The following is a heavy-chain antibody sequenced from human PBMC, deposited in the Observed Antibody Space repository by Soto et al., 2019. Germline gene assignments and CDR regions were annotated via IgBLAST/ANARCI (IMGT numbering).Heavy chain of an antibody. V-gene: IGHV1-69*13. CDR1: GGTFSSYA. Sequence: GASVKVSCKASGGTFSSYAISWVRQAPGQGLEWMGGIIPIFGTANYAQKFQGRVTITADESTSTAYMELSSLRSEDTAVYYCAREIKYRYNWNYEYYYYYGMDVWGQGTTVTVSS. CDR2: IIPIFGTA. D-gene: IGHD1-7*01. J-gene: IGHJ6*02. CDR3: AREIKYRYNWNYEYYYYYGMDV.